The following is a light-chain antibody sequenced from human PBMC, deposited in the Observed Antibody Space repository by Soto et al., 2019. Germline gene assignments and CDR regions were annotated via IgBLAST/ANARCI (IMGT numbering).Light chain of an antibody. V-gene: IGLV2-8*01. CDR3: SSYAGSNNFV. Sequence: ALTQPPSASGSPGQSVTISCTGTSSDVGGYNYVSWYQQHPGKAPKLMIYEVSKRPSGVPDRFSGSKSGNTASLTVSGLQAEDEADYYCSSYAGSNNFVFGTGTNVTVL. J-gene: IGLJ1*01. CDR1: SSDVGGYNY. CDR2: EVS.